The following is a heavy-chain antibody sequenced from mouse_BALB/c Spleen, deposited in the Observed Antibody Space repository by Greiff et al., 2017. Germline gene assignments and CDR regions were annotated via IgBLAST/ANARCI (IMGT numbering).Heavy chain of an antibody. CDR1: GYSFTSYF. J-gene: IGHJ3*01. D-gene: IGHD6-5*01. Sequence: VQLQQSGPELVKPGASVKISCKASGYSFTSYFMNWVMQSHGKSLEWIGRINPYNGDTFYNQKFKGKATLTVDKSSSTAHMELRSLASEDSTVYYCATTGGGSPMFAYWGQGTLVTVSA. CDR2: INPYNGDT. V-gene: IGHV1-20*02. CDR3: ATTGGGSPMFAY.